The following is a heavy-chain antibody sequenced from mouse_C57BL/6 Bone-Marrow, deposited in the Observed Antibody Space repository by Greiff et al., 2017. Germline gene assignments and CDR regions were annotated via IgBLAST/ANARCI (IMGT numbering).Heavy chain of an antibody. CDR1: GYTFTDYE. V-gene: IGHV1-15*01. J-gene: IGHJ4*01. CDR3: TRGGIYYDYDGTMDY. CDR2: IDPETGGT. D-gene: IGHD2-4*01. Sequence: VQLQQSGAELVRPGASVTLSCKASGYTFTDYEMHWVKQTPVHGLEWIGAIDPETGGTAYNQKFKGKAILTADKSSSTAYMELRSLTSEDSAVYYCTRGGIYYDYDGTMDYWGQGTSVTVSS.